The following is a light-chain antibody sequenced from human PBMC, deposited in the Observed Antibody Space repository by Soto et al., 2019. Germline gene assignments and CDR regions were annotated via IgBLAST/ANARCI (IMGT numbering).Light chain of an antibody. J-gene: IGKJ5*01. V-gene: IGKV1-39*01. CDR1: QSIDTY. Sequence: DIQMTQSPSSLSASIGDRVTITCRASQSIDTYLNWYQQKPGKAPKLLIYGASTLQSGVPSRFSGSGSGTDFSLTISSLQPEDFATYYCQQTYSSFGQGTRWRL. CDR2: GAS. CDR3: QQTYSS.